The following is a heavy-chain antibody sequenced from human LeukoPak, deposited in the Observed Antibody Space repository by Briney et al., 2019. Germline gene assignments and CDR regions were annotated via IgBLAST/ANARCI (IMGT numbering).Heavy chain of an antibody. V-gene: IGHV3-7*01. J-gene: IGHJ5*02. D-gene: IGHD3-3*01. CDR1: GFTFSSYW. Sequence: PGGSLRLSCAASGFTFSSYWMSWVRQAPGKGLEWVANIKQDGSEKYYADSVKGRFTISRDNSKNTLYLQMNSLRAEDTAVYYCAKDDLIGFDPWGQGTPVTVSS. CDR3: AKDDLIGFDP. CDR2: IKQDGSEK.